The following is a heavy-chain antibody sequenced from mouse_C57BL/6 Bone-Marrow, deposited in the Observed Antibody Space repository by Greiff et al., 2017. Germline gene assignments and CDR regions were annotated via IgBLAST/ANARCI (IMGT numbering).Heavy chain of an antibody. CDR2: ISSGGDYI. CDR3: TTDSSGYVGVY. V-gene: IGHV5-9-1*02. J-gene: IGHJ2*01. CDR1: GFTFSSYA. Sequence: EVQRVESGEGLVKPGGSLKLSCAASGFTFSSYAMSWVRQTPEKRLEWVAYISSGGDYIYYADTVKGRFTISRDNARNTLYLQMSSLKSEDTAMYYCTTDSSGYVGVYWGQGTTLTVSS. D-gene: IGHD3-2*02.